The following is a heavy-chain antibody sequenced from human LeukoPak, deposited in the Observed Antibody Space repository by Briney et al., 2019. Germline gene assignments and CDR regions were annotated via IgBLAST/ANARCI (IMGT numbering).Heavy chain of an antibody. V-gene: IGHV3-30*18. CDR1: GFTFSSYG. CDR3: AKDRDYYGSGSDY. J-gene: IGHJ4*02. CDR2: ISYDGSNK. Sequence: GRSLRLSCAASGFTFSSYGMHWVRQAPGKGLEWVAVISYDGSNKYYADSVKGRFTISRDNSKNTLYLQMNSLRAEDTAVYHCAKDRDYYGSGSDYWGQGTLVTVSS. D-gene: IGHD3-10*01.